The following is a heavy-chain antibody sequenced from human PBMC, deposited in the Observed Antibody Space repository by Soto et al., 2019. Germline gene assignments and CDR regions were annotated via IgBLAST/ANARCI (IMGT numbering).Heavy chain of an antibody. CDR1: GYTFTSYD. J-gene: IGHJ4*02. Sequence: QVQLVQSGAEVKKPGASVKVSCKASGYTFTSYDINWVRQATGQGLEWMGWMNPNSGNTGYAQKFQGRVTMTRNTSLVTAYLELGSLSSVDAAVYYCAREISYGYADWWGQGTLVTVSS. CDR2: MNPNSGNT. CDR3: AREISYGYADW. D-gene: IGHD5-18*01. V-gene: IGHV1-8*01.